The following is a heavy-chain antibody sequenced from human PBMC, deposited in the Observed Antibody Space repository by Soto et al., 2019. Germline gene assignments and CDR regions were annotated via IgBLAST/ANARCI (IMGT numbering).Heavy chain of an antibody. CDR2: VNSDGSST. CDR1: GFTFSSYW. D-gene: IGHD6-19*01. Sequence: EVQLVESGGGLVQPGGSLRVSCAASGFTFSSYWMHWVRQAPGKGLVWVSRVNSDGSSTSYADSVKGRFTISRDNAKNALYLQMKSLRAEDTAIYYCARRGAVAGLHYWGQGTLVTVSS. J-gene: IGHJ4*02. CDR3: ARRGAVAGLHY. V-gene: IGHV3-74*01.